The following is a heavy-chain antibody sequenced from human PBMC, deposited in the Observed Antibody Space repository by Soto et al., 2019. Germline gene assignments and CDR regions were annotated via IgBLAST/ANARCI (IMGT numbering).Heavy chain of an antibody. CDR1: GFTFSNYN. J-gene: IGHJ4*02. CDR2: ISSSSTI. V-gene: IGHV3-48*02. CDR3: ARELFYDY. Sequence: EVQLVESGGGLVQPGGSLRLSCAASGFTFSNYNMNWVRQAPGKGLEWVSYISSSSTIYYADSVKGRFTISRDNAKNSLYLQMNSLRDDDTAVYYCARELFYDYWGQGTLVTVSS.